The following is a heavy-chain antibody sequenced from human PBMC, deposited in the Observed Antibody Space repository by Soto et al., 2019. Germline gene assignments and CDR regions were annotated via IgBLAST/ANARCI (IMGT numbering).Heavy chain of an antibody. V-gene: IGHV5-51*01. D-gene: IGHD6-6*01. Sequence: ESVKICCKGAGDSCSNYWIAWVRQMPGKGLEWMGIIDPGDSESRYSPSFQGQVTISADKSIYTAYLQWSSLKASDTAMYYCARPSSSSADYGMDVWGQGTTVTVSS. CDR2: IDPGDSES. CDR3: ARPSSSSADYGMDV. J-gene: IGHJ6*02. CDR1: GDSCSNYW.